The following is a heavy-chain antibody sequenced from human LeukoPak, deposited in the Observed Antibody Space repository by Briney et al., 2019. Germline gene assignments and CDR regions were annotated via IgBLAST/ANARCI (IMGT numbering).Heavy chain of an antibody. D-gene: IGHD3-22*01. CDR2: ISSSSSYI. J-gene: IGHJ4*02. CDR1: GYTFSSYS. CDR3: ARFLKAEYYDSSVYDY. Sequence: GGSLRLSCGVSGYTFSSYSVTWVRQAPGKGLEWVSSISSSSSYIYNADSVKGRYAISRHNTKNSLYLQMHRLRGEGTAVYYGARFLKAEYYDSSVYDYWGQGTLVTVSS. V-gene: IGHV3-21*01.